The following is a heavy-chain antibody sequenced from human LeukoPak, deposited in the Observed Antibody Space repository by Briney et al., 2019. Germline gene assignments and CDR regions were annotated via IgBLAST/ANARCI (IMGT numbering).Heavy chain of an antibody. D-gene: IGHD3-10*01. CDR3: ARHACGFGEFCDYYGMDV. CDR2: IYPGDSDT. V-gene: IGHV5-51*01. Sequence: GESLKISCKGSGYSFTSYWIGWVRQTPGKGLEWMGIIYPGDSDTRYSPSFQGQVTISADKSISTAYLLWSSLKASDTAMYYCARHACGFGEFCDYYGMDVWGQGATVTVSS. J-gene: IGHJ6*02. CDR1: GYSFTSYW.